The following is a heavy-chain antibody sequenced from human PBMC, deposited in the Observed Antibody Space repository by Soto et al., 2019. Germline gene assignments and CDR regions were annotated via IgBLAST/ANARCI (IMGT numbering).Heavy chain of an antibody. CDR2: IYYSGST. CDR1: GGPISSGGYY. Sequence: SETLSLTCTVSGGPISSGGYYWSWIRQHPGKGLEWIGYIYYSGSTYYNPSLKSRVTISVDTSKNQFSLKLSSVTAADTAVYYCARDTYYYDSSGSRAFDIWGQGTMVTVSS. CDR3: ARDTYYYDSSGSRAFDI. J-gene: IGHJ3*02. V-gene: IGHV4-31*03. D-gene: IGHD3-22*01.